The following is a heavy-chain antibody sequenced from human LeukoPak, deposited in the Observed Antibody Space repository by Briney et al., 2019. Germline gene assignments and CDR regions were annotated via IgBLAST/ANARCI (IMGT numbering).Heavy chain of an antibody. Sequence: SQTLSLTCTVSGGSISSGGYYWSWIRQHPGKGLERIGYIYYSGSTYYNPSLKSRVTISVDTSKNQFSLKLSSVTAADTAVYYCARSIAAAGTTYFDYWGQGTLVTVSS. V-gene: IGHV4-31*03. D-gene: IGHD6-13*01. CDR2: IYYSGST. CDR1: GGSISSGGYY. J-gene: IGHJ4*02. CDR3: ARSIAAAGTTYFDY.